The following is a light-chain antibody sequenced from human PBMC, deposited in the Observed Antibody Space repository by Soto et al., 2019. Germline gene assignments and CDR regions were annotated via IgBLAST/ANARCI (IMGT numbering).Light chain of an antibody. V-gene: IGKV3-15*01. CDR2: GAS. J-gene: IGKJ1*01. CDR1: QNVGNN. Sequence: IVMTQSPATLSVSPGERATISCRASQNVGNNLVWYQQKPGQAPRLLIYGASTRAAGIPDRFSGSGSGTEITLTISGLQSDDFAVYYCQQFNNCSPWTFGQGTKVDIK. CDR3: QQFNNCSPWT.